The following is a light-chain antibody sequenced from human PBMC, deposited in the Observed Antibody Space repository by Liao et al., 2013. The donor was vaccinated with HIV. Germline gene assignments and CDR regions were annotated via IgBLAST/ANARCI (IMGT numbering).Light chain of an antibody. Sequence: SFELTQPPSVSVSPGQTARITCSGDTLGAKYVCWYQQRPGQSPVLVIFQDNKRPSGIPDRFSGSNSANTATLTISGTQDMDEGDYYCQAWGSNTAVFGGGTKLTVL. J-gene: IGLJ2*01. CDR1: TLGAKY. CDR3: QAWGSNTAV. V-gene: IGLV3-1*01. CDR2: QDN.